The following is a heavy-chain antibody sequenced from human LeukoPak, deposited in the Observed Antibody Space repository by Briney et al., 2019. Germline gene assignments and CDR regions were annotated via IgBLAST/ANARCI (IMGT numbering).Heavy chain of an antibody. CDR2: IKQDGSEK. CDR3: TKLAVASPDP. D-gene: IGHD6-19*01. V-gene: IGHV3-7*01. Sequence: GGSLRLSCAASGFTFSNYWMTWVRQAPGKGLEWVADIKQDGSEKLYVNSVRGRFTISRDDAKSSLYLWMNSLRVEDTAVYYCTKLAVASPDPWGQGTPVTVSS. CDR1: GFTFSNYW. J-gene: IGHJ5*02.